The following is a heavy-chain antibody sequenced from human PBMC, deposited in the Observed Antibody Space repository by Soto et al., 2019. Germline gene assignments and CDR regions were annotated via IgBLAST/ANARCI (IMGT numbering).Heavy chain of an antibody. J-gene: IGHJ3*02. CDR3: ARVSAVRGVSIDI. D-gene: IGHD3-10*01. V-gene: IGHV3-74*01. CDR2: INSDGSST. Sequence: GGSLRLSCAASGFTFSSYLMHWVRQSPGKGLVWVSRINSDGSSTSYADSVKGRFTISRDNAKNTLYLQMNSLRAEDTAVYYCARVSAVRGVSIDIWGQGTMVTVSS. CDR1: GFTFSSYL.